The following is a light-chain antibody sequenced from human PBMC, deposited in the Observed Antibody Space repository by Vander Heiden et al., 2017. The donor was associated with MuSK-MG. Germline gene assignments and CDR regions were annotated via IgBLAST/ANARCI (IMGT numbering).Light chain of an antibody. CDR2: DTS. Sequence: EIVLTQSPGTLSLFLGERATLSCRASQSVSSSYLAWYQQKPGQAPRLLMYDTSRRANGIPDRFSGRGSGTDFTLTISRREPEDFAVYYLQHYGSSRTFGQGTKVEIK. CDR3: QHYGSSRT. CDR1: QSVSSSY. V-gene: IGKV3-20*01. J-gene: IGKJ1*01.